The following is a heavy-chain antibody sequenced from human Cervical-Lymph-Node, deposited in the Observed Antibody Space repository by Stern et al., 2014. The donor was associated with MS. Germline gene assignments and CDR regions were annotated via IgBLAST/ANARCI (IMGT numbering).Heavy chain of an antibody. Sequence: QLVQSGAELKKPGDSVKVSCKASGYIFTSVALNWVRQAPGQGLEWMGWINANTGTPTNPQSFTGRLAFSVDTSLRTAYLKLNNLQADDTAMYYCATQGASGFGVSPTRYWGRGPVAPVTS. D-gene: IGHD5/OR15-5a*01. V-gene: IGHV7-4-1*02. CDR2: INANTGTP. CDR1: GYIFTSVA. CDR3: ATQGASGFGVSPTRY. J-gene: IGHJ4*02.